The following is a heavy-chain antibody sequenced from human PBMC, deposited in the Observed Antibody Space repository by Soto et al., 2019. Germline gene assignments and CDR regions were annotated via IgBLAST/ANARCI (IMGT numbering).Heavy chain of an antibody. J-gene: IGHJ3*02. CDR2: INVGSGNT. V-gene: IGHV1-3*01. CDR3: ARDTETLGPRANDALDI. Sequence: GASVQVSCKAAGYTFSAYTMNWVRQAPGQSLEWMGWINVGSGNTRYSQNFQGRVSITRDTSASTVYMELTGLKSEDTAMYYCARDTETLGPRANDALDIWGQGTMVTVSS. CDR1: GYTFSAYT. D-gene: IGHD3-3*02.